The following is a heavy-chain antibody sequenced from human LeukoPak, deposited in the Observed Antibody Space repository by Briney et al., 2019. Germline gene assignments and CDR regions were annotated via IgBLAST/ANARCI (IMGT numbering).Heavy chain of an antibody. CDR3: VLAPNSNWFDF. D-gene: IGHD5-24*01. V-gene: IGHV4-59*12. Sequence: SETLSLTCSVSGGSISDFYWNWIRQSPEKGLEWIGNIHYSGSSVYNLSLRSRVSMSIDRSLKQFFLKVTSVTAADTAVYYCVLAPNSNWFDFWGQGILVTVSS. CDR2: IHYSGSS. CDR1: GGSISDFY. J-gene: IGHJ4*02.